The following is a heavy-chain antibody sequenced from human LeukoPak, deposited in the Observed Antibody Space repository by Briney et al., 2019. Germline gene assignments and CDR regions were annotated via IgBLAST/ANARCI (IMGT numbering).Heavy chain of an antibody. CDR1: GGTFSSYA. D-gene: IGHD6-19*01. Sequence: SVQVSCQASGGTFSSYAINWVRQAPGQELEWMGGIIPIFSTTDYAQKFQGRVTITADESTSTAYMELSSLRAEDSAVYYCARRPGSAWYGDWYFDLWGRGTLVTVSS. CDR3: ARRPGSAWYGDWYFDL. CDR2: IIPIFSTT. V-gene: IGHV1-69*01. J-gene: IGHJ2*01.